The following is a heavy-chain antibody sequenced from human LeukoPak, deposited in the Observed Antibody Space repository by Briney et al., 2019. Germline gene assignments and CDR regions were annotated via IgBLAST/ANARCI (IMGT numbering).Heavy chain of an antibody. D-gene: IGHD5-12*01. CDR1: GGSISSYY. V-gene: IGHV4-4*07. Sequence: SETLSLTCTVSGGSISSYYWSWIRQPAGKGLEWIGRIYTSGSTNYNPSLKSRVTISVDTSKNQFSLKLSSVTAADTAVYYCARVRRGYSGYGEAFDIWGQGTMVTVSS. CDR3: ARVRRGYSGYGEAFDI. J-gene: IGHJ3*02. CDR2: IYTSGST.